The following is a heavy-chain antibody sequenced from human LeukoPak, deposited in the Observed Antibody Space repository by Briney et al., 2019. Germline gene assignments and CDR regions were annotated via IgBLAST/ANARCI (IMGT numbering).Heavy chain of an antibody. D-gene: IGHD6-6*01. V-gene: IGHV3-30-3*01. J-gene: IGHJ4*02. CDR2: ISYDGSNK. CDR1: GFTFSSYA. CDR3: ARGRLLAARSGSDY. Sequence: GGSLRLSCAASGFTFSSYAMHWVRQAPGKGLEWVAVISYDGSNKYYADSVKGRFTISRDNSKNTVYLQMNSLRPEDTAVCYCARGRLLAARSGSDYWGQGTLVTVSS.